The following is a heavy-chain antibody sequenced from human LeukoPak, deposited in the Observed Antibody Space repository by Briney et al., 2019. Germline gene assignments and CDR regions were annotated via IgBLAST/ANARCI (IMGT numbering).Heavy chain of an antibody. D-gene: IGHD4-11*01. CDR3: AGTVGPNAFDI. CDR2: INHSGST. CDR1: GGSFSGYY. J-gene: IGHJ3*02. V-gene: IGHV4-34*01. Sequence: SETLSLTCAVYGGSFSGYYWSWIRQPPGKGLEWIGEINHSGSTNYNPSLKSRVTISVDTSKNQFSLKLSSVTAADTAVYYCAGTVGPNAFDIWGQGTMVTLSS.